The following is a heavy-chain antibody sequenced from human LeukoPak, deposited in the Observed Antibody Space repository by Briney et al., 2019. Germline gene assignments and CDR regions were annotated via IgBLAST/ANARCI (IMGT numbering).Heavy chain of an antibody. CDR3: ATPLDYYDRSDSHQGGD. Sequence: GGSLRLSCAASGYTFSRHWMTWVRQAPGKGLEWVANIKHDGSEKNYVDSVKGRFTISRDNAKNSLYLQMNSLRAEDTAVYYCATPLDYYDRSDSHQGGDWGQGTLVTVSS. J-gene: IGHJ4*02. V-gene: IGHV3-7*03. D-gene: IGHD3-22*01. CDR2: IKHDGSEK. CDR1: GYTFSRHW.